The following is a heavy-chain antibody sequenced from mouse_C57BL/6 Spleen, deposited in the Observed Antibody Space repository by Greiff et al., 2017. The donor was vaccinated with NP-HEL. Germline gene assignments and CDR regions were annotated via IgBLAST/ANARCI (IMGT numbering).Heavy chain of an antibody. J-gene: IGHJ2*01. CDR3: ERGIYYFDY. Sequence: QVQLKQPGAELVRPGTSVKLSCKASGYTFTSYWMHWVKQRPGQGLEWIGVIDPSDSYTNYNQKFKGKATLTVDTSSSTAYMQLSSLTSEDSAVYYCERGIYYFDYWGKGTTLTVSS. CDR2: IDPSDSYT. CDR1: GYTFTSYW. V-gene: IGHV1-59*01.